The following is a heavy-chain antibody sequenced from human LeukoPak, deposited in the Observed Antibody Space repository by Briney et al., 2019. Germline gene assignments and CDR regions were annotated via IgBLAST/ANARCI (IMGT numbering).Heavy chain of an antibody. Sequence: PGGSLRLSCAASGFTFSSYAMSWVRQAPGKGLEWVSLISGSGGSTYYADSVKGRFTISRDNSKNTLYLHMNSLGAEDTAVYYCAKDTKPANMNLNFDYWGQGILVTVSS. V-gene: IGHV3-23*01. J-gene: IGHJ4*02. CDR2: ISGSGGST. CDR1: GFTFSSYA. D-gene: IGHD2-2*01. CDR3: AKDTKPANMNLNFDY.